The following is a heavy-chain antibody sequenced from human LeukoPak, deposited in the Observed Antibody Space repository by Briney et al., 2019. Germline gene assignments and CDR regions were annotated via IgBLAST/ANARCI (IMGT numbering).Heavy chain of an antibody. CDR2: IYYSGST. Sequence: SETLSHTCTVSGGSISSSSYYWGWIRQPPGKGLEWIGSIYYSGSTYYNPSLKSRVTISVDTSKNQFSLKLSSVTAADTAVYYCARLIPYYDFWSGSNWFDPWGQGTLVTVSS. D-gene: IGHD3-3*01. CDR3: ARLIPYYDFWSGSNWFDP. J-gene: IGHJ5*02. CDR1: GGSISSSSYY. V-gene: IGHV4-39*01.